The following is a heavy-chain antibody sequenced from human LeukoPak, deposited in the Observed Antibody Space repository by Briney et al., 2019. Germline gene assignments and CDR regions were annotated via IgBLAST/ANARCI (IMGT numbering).Heavy chain of an antibody. Sequence: GGSLRLSCAASGFTFSSYAMSWVRQAPGKGLEWVSSISSSSSTIYYADSVKGRFTISRDNAKNSLYLQMNSLRAEDTAVYYCAREPYYYDSSGYYPPNYFDYWGQGTLVTVSS. J-gene: IGHJ4*02. V-gene: IGHV3-48*04. CDR2: ISSSSSTI. D-gene: IGHD3-22*01. CDR3: AREPYYYDSSGYYPPNYFDY. CDR1: GFTFSSYA.